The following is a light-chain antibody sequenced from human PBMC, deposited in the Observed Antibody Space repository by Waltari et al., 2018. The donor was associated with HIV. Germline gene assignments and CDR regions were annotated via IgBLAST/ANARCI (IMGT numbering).Light chain of an antibody. Sequence: DIVMTQSPDSLAVSLGERATINCKSSQSVLYSSSNRNYLAWYQQKPGQPPKLLIYWASTRESGVPDRFSGSGSGTDFTLTISSLQAEDVAVYYCQQNYSSPWTFGQGTKVEIK. V-gene: IGKV4-1*01. CDR1: QSVLYSSSNRNY. J-gene: IGKJ1*01. CDR2: WAS. CDR3: QQNYSSPWT.